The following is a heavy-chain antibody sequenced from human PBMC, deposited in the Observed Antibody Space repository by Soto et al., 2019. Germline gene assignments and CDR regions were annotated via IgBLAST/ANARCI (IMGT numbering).Heavy chain of an antibody. CDR1: GYTFTNHG. CDR2: INPYNANV. CDR3: ARDRVAGIWGGAFDI. J-gene: IGHJ3*02. Sequence: QVQLVQSGAEVKKPGASVKVSCKTSGYTFTNHGINWVRQAPGQGLEWMGWINPYNANVNYAQKLQGRVTMTTDTSTSTAYMDLRSLTSDYTAVYYCARDRVAGIWGGAFDIWGQGTMVTVSS. V-gene: IGHV1-18*04. D-gene: IGHD3-16*01.